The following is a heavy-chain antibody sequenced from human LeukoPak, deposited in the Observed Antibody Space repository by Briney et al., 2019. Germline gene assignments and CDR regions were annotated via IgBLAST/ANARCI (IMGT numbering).Heavy chain of an antibody. CDR2: ISYDGSNK. CDR1: GFTFSSYG. J-gene: IGHJ4*02. CDR3: AKGRDSRDFDY. V-gene: IGHV3-30*18. D-gene: IGHD6-13*01. Sequence: GGSLRLSCAASGFTFSSYGMHWVRQAPGKGLEWVAVISYDGSNKYYADSVKGRFTISRDNSKNTPYLQMNSLRAEDTAVYYCAKGRDSRDFDYWGQGTLVTVSS.